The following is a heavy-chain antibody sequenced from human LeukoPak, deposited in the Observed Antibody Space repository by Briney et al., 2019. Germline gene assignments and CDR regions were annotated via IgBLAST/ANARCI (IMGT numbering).Heavy chain of an antibody. CDR1: GYNFTNYW. V-gene: IGHV5-51*01. CDR2: IYPDDSET. Sequence: GESLKVSCKGSGYNFTNYWIAWVRQMPGKGLEWMGVIYPDDSETRYSPSLQRHVTISADKSISTAYLQWSSLKASDTAIYHCAKRSRYTYGFWGGLDVWGQGTTVTVSS. CDR3: AKRSRYTYGFWGGLDV. D-gene: IGHD5-18*01. J-gene: IGHJ6*02.